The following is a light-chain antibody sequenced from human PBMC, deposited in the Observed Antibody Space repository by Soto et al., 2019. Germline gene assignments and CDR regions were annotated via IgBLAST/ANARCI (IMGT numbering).Light chain of an antibody. J-gene: IGLJ1*01. CDR2: GNT. CDR1: SSNIGSTYD. V-gene: IGLV1-40*01. Sequence: QSVLTRPPSVSGAPGHRVTIFCTGSSSNIGSTYDVQWYQQLPGTAPKLLIHGNTDRPSGVPDRFSGSKSGTSASLAITGLQADDEADYYCQSYDDSLSVHYVFGTGTKVTVL. CDR3: QSYDDSLSVHYV.